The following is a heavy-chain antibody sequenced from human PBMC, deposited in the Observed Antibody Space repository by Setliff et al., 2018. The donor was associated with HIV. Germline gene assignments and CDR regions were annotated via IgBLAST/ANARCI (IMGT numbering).Heavy chain of an antibody. CDR1: GYTFTGYY. V-gene: IGHV1-46*01. Sequence: GASVKVSCKASGYTFTGYYMHWVRQAPGQGLEWMGFINPRSGSTTYSQKFQGRVTMTMDTSTNTVYMDLSSLGSDDTAVYYCARDRPHNWFDPWGQGTLVTVSS. J-gene: IGHJ5*02. CDR3: ARDRPHNWFDP. CDR2: INPRSGST.